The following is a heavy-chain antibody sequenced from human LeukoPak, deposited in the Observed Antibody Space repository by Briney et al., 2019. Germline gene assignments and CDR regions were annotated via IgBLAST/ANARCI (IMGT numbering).Heavy chain of an antibody. Sequence: SETLSLTCAVSGASISSSNWWSWVRRPPGKGLEWIGEIYHSGSTNYNPSLKSRVTISVDKSKNQFSLKLSSVTAADTAVYYCARAGYSSYFDYWGQGTLVTVSS. CDR2: IYHSGST. V-gene: IGHV4-4*02. CDR3: ARAGYSSYFDY. J-gene: IGHJ4*02. D-gene: IGHD5-18*01. CDR1: GASISSSNW.